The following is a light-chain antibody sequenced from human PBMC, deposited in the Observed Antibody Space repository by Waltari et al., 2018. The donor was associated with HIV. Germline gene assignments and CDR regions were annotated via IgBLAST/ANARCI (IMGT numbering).Light chain of an antibody. CDR3: QQSFDVPLV. Sequence: DIQMTQSPSSLSASVGDRVTISCRASQSISFYVNWYQQKPGKAPNLLIYDASSLQSGLPPRFSGSGSGTEVTLTITNLQPEDFATYFCQQSFDVPLVFGPGTRVD. CDR2: DAS. J-gene: IGKJ3*01. CDR1: QSISFY. V-gene: IGKV1-39*01.